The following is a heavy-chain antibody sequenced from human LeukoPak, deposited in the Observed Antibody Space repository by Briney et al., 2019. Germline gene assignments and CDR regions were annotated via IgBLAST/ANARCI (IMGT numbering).Heavy chain of an antibody. J-gene: IGHJ4*02. Sequence: SETPSLTCSVSGYSFTSGHYWGWIRQPPGKGLEWIANIYHTGSAHYNPSLKSRVTISVDTSKNQFPLKLSSVTAADTAVYYCARYCTSTTCILRGFDYWGQGTLVTVSS. CDR3: ARYCTSTTCILRGFDY. V-gene: IGHV4-38-2*01. CDR1: GYSFTSGHY. D-gene: IGHD2-2*01. CDR2: IYHTGSA.